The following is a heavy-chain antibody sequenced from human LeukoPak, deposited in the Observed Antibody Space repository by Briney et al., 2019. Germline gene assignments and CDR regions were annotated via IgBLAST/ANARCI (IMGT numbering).Heavy chain of an antibody. Sequence: GGSLRLSCEASGFTFSNFAMSWVRQAPGKGLEWISVISGSGSTINYTDSVKGRFTTSRDNSKNTLFLQMNSLRAEDTAVYYCAKGSSPLDYWGQGTLVTVSS. CDR1: GFTFSNFA. V-gene: IGHV3-23*01. J-gene: IGHJ4*02. D-gene: IGHD6-13*01. CDR3: AKGSSPLDY. CDR2: ISGSGSTI.